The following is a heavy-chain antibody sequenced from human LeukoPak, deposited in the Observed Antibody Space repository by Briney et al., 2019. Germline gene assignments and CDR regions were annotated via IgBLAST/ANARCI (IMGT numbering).Heavy chain of an antibody. J-gene: IGHJ4*02. V-gene: IGHV1-18*01. CDR2: ISAYNGNT. CDR3: ARDRTRGYSSGWYGMVRFDY. D-gene: IGHD6-19*01. Sequence: ASVKVSCKASGYTFTSYGISWVRQAPGQGLEWMGWISAYNGNTNYAQKLQGRVTMTTDTSTSTAYMELRSLRSDDTAVYYCARDRTRGYSSGWYGMVRFDYWGQGTLVTVSS. CDR1: GYTFTSYG.